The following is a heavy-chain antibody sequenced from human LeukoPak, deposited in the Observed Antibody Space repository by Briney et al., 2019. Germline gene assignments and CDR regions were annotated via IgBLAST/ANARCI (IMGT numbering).Heavy chain of an antibody. V-gene: IGHV3-23*01. CDR2: ISGSGDSA. D-gene: IGHD3-3*01. J-gene: IGHJ6*02. CDR1: GFIFSSYS. CDR3: ARSGAFNYGMDV. Sequence: GGSLRLSCAASGFIFSSYSMAWVRQTPGKGLEWVSGISGSGDSAYYADSVKGRFTISRDNSKNTLYLQMNSLRAEDTAVYYCARSGAFNYGMDVWGQGTTVTVSS.